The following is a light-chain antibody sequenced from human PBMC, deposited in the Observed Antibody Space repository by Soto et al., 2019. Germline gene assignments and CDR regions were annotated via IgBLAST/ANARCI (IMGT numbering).Light chain of an antibody. CDR3: SSDTSSSTLDV. CDR2: EVS. J-gene: IGLJ1*01. Sequence: QSALTQPASVSGSPGQSSTMSCTGTSSDVVGYNYVSWYQQHPGKAPNLMIYEVSSRPSGVANRFSGSKSGNKASLTISGLQADDEADYYCSSDTSSSTLDVFGTGTQLTVL. CDR1: SSDVVGYNY. V-gene: IGLV2-14*01.